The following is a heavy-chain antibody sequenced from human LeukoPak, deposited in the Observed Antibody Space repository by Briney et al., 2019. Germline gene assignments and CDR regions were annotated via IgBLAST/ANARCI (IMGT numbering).Heavy chain of an antibody. D-gene: IGHD3-10*01. CDR3: ARGPRGSGSYYRY. V-gene: IGHV4-34*01. Sequence: SETLSLTCAVYGGSFSGYYWSWIRQPPGKGLEWIGEINHSGSTNYNPSLKSRVTISVDTSKNQFSLKLSSVTAADTAVYYCARGPRGSGSYYRYWGQGTPVTVSS. J-gene: IGHJ4*02. CDR1: GGSFSGYY. CDR2: INHSGST.